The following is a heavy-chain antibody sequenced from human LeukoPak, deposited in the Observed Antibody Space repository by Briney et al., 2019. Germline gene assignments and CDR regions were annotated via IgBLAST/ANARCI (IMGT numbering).Heavy chain of an antibody. CDR3: ARDFENGDYVSDY. CDR1: EFMFSSNW. J-gene: IGHJ4*02. V-gene: IGHV3-7*03. Sequence: PGGSLRLSCAASEFMFSSNWMSWVRPAPGKGLEWVANIKEDGTETYYVDSVKGRFTISRDNSKNTLYLQMNSLRAEDTAVYYCARDFENGDYVSDYWGQGTLVTVSS. CDR2: IKEDGTET. D-gene: IGHD4-17*01.